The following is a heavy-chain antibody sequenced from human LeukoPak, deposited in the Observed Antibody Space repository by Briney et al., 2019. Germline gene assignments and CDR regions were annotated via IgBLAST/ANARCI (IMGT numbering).Heavy chain of an antibody. CDR1: GGSFSGYY. Sequence: SETLSLTCAVYGGSFSGYYWSWIRQPPGKGLEWIGEINHSGSTNYNSSLKSRVTISADTSKNQFSLKLSSVTAADTAVYYCAMRDYRERMDYWGQGTLVTVSS. J-gene: IGHJ4*02. CDR2: INHSGST. CDR3: AMRDYRERMDY. V-gene: IGHV4-34*01. D-gene: IGHD4-11*01.